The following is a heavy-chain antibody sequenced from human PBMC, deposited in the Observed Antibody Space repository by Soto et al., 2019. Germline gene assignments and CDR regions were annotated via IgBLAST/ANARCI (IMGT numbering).Heavy chain of an antibody. CDR3: AKDWLGAVAGIMYYYYGMDV. V-gene: IGHV3-23*01. CDR1: GFTFSSYA. CDR2: ISGSGGST. Sequence: GGSLRLSCAASGFTFSSYAMSWVRQAPGKGLEWVSAISGSGGSTYYADSVKGRFTISRDNSKNTLYLQMNSLRAEDTAVYYCAKDWLGAVAGIMYYYYGMDVWGQGTTVTVSS. J-gene: IGHJ6*02. D-gene: IGHD6-19*01.